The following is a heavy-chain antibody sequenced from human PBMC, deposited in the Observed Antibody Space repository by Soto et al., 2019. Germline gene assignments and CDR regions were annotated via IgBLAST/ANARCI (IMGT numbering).Heavy chain of an antibody. CDR1: GGSISSNNYY. J-gene: IGHJ5*02. D-gene: IGHD1-1*01. CDR3: ARHYWDSNDWHCFHP. CDR2: TYYSGST. Sequence: SETLSLTCTVSGGSISSNNYYWGWIRQPPGKGLEWIATTYYSGSTYYNPALKSRVSISVDTSKNQFSLKLNSVTAADTALYFSARHYWDSNDWHCFHPWCPGHMVTVS. V-gene: IGHV4-39*01.